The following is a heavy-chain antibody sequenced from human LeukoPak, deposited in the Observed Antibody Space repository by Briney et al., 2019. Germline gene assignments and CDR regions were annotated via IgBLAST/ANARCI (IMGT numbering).Heavy chain of an antibody. CDR3: AKDPDSYGSYYFDY. J-gene: IGHJ4*02. CDR2: ISGSGGST. CDR1: GFTFSSYA. D-gene: IGHD5-18*01. Sequence: PGGSLRLSCAASGFTFSSYAMSWVRQAPGKRLEWVSAISGSGGSTYYADSVKGRFTISRDNSKNTLYLQMNSLRAEDTAVHYCAKDPDSYGSYYFDYWGQGTLVTVSS. V-gene: IGHV3-23*01.